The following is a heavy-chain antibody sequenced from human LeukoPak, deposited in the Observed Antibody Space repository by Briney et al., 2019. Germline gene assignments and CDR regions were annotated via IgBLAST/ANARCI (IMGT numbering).Heavy chain of an antibody. CDR1: GFTFSSYS. D-gene: IGHD6-13*01. V-gene: IGHV3-21*01. J-gene: IGHJ6*03. CDR2: ISSSSSYI. Sequence: GGSLRLSCAASGFTFSSYSMNWVRQAPGKGLEWVSSISSSSSYIYYADSVKGRFTISRDNAKNSLYLQMNSLRAEDTAVYYCARGIAAAGTGLRYYCYYYYMDVWGKGTTVTVSS. CDR3: ARGIAAAGTGLRYYCYYYYMDV.